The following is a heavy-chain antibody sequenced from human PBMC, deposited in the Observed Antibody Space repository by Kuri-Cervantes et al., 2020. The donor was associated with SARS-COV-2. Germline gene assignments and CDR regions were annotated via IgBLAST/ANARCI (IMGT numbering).Heavy chain of an antibody. Sequence: GGSLRLSCTASGFTFSDYHMAWIRQAPGKGLQWISYISNIEYSIHYADSVKGRFTISRDNAKNSLYLQMNSLRDEDTAVYYCARGAGILEWLLAAVSPAGFDPWGQGTLVTVSS. V-gene: IGHV3-11*04. CDR1: GFTFSDYH. D-gene: IGHD3-3*01. J-gene: IGHJ5*02. CDR2: ISNIEYSI. CDR3: ARGAGILEWLLAAVSPAGFDP.